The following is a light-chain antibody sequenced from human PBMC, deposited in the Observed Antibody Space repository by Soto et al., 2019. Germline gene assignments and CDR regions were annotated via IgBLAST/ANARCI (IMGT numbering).Light chain of an antibody. CDR2: EVS. V-gene: IGLV2-23*02. Sequence: QSALTQPPSVSASPGQSITISCTGTNSDFGTYNLVSWYQHHPGKAPKLIIYEVSKRPSGVSNRFSASKSGNTASLTISGLQAEDAADYYCSSYANNRVFGGGTKLTVL. CDR3: SSYANNRV. CDR1: NSDFGTYNL. J-gene: IGLJ3*02.